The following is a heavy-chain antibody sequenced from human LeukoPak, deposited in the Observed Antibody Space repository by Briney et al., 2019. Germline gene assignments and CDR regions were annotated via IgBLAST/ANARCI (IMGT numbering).Heavy chain of an antibody. V-gene: IGHV3-9*03. CDR1: GFTFDDYA. D-gene: IGHD6-13*01. CDR3: AKDGGRVAAAGSFGFDY. CDR2: ISWNSGSI. Sequence: GGSLRLSCGASGFTFDDYAMHWVRQAPGKGLEWVSGISWNSGSIGYADSVKGRFTISRDNAKNSLYLQMNSLRAEDMALYYCAKDGGRVAAAGSFGFDYWGQGTLVTVSS. J-gene: IGHJ4*02.